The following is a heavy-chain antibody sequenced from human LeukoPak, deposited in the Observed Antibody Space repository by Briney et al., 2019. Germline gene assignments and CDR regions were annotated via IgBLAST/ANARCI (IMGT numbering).Heavy chain of an antibody. CDR3: ARVGSSGWYLKSLDY. D-gene: IGHD6-19*01. CDR2: LGASGGGR. V-gene: IGHV3-23*01. CDR1: GFTFSVYA. J-gene: IGHJ4*02. Sequence: GGSLRLSCAASGFTFSVYAMSWVRQAPGKGLEWVSGLGASGGGRYYADSVKGRFTISRDDSKNTLYLQMNRLRAEDTALYCCARVGSSGWYLKSLDYWGQGTLVTVSS.